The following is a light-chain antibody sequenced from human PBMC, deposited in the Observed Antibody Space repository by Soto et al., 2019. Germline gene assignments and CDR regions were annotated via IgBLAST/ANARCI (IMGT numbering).Light chain of an antibody. CDR2: AAS. Sequence: DLQMTQSPSSLSASPSQRFILTGRASQRISSYLAWYQQKPGKAPKLLIYAASTLQSGVPARFSGSGSGTDFTLTISSLQPEDFATYYCQQHNSYPRTFGQGTKVDIK. J-gene: IGKJ1*01. CDR3: QQHNSYPRT. V-gene: IGKV1-9*01. CDR1: QRISSY.